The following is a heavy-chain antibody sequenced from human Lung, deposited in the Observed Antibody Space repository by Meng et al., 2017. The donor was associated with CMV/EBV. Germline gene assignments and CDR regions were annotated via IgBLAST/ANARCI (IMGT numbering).Heavy chain of an antibody. CDR2: ISSSSSEI. J-gene: IGHJ4*02. CDR3: ARSRSFDY. Sequence: GESLKISCVASGFTFSSSSMNWVRQAPGKGLEWVSGISSSSSEIHYADSVKGRFTISRDNAKNSLYLQMNSLRAEDTAVYYCARSRSFDYWGQGTLVTVYS. CDR1: GFTFSSSS. V-gene: IGHV3-21*01.